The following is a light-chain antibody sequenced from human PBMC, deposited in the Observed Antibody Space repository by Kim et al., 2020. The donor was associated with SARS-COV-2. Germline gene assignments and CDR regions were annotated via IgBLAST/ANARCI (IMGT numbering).Light chain of an antibody. V-gene: IGKV1-39*01. CDR3: QQSYGSSWT. CDR2: AAS. J-gene: IGKJ1*01. Sequence: DIQMTQSPSSLSAYVGDRVTITCRASQSISRYLTWYQQKPGKAPKVLIYAASRLESGVRSRFSGSGSGTDFTLTVNGLQPEDFATYYCQQSYGSSWTFGQGTKVDIK. CDR1: QSISRY.